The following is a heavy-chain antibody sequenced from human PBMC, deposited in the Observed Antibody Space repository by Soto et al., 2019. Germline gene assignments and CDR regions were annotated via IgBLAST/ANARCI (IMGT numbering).Heavy chain of an antibody. J-gene: IGHJ6*01. Sequence: ASVKVSFKASGYTFTGYYMHWVRQAPGQGLEWMGWINPNSGGTNYAQKFQGWVTMTRDTSISTAYMELSRLRSGDTAVYYCAREYCTNGVCLNCGMDVWGQGTTVTVSS. CDR3: AREYCTNGVCLNCGMDV. CDR2: INPNSGGT. CDR1: GYTFTGYY. D-gene: IGHD2-8*01. V-gene: IGHV1-2*04.